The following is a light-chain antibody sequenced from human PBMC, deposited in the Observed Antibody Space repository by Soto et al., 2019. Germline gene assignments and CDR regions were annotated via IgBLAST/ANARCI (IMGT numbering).Light chain of an antibody. Sequence: QSVLTQPPSASASLGASVTLTCTLSSGYSNYKVDWYQQRPGKGPRFVMRVGTGGIVGSKGDGIPDRFSVLGSGLNRYLTIKNIHEEDESDYHCGADHGSGSNFVVVFGGGTKPTVL. CDR1: SGYSNYK. J-gene: IGLJ2*01. V-gene: IGLV9-49*01. CDR2: VGTGGIVG. CDR3: GADHGSGSNFVVV.